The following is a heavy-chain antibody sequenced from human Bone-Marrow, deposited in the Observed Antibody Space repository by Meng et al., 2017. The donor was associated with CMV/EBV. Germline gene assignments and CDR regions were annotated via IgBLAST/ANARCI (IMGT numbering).Heavy chain of an antibody. V-gene: IGHV3-33*06. CDR1: GFTVDEYG. CDR2: IWYDGSNK. CDR3: AKGQEQRITIFGVVIIPHYGMDV. D-gene: IGHD3-3*01. Sequence: GESLKISCAAVGFTVDEYGMAWVRQAPGKGLEWVAVIWYDGSNKYYADSVKGRFTISRDNSKNTLYLQMNSLRAEDTAVYYCAKGQEQRITIFGVVIIPHYGMDVWGQGTTVTVSS. J-gene: IGHJ6*02.